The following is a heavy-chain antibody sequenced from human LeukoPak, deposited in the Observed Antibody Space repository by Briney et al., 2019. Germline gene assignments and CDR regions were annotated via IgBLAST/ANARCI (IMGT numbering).Heavy chain of an antibody. CDR1: GGSFSGYY. Sequence: KTSETLSLTCAVYGGSFSGYYWSWIRQPPGKGLEWIGEINHSGSTNYNPSLKSRVTISVDTSKNQFSLKLSSVTAADTAVYYCASLELPHYYYYMDVWGKGTTVTVSS. D-gene: IGHD1-7*01. V-gene: IGHV4-34*01. CDR2: INHSGST. J-gene: IGHJ6*03. CDR3: ASLELPHYYYYMDV.